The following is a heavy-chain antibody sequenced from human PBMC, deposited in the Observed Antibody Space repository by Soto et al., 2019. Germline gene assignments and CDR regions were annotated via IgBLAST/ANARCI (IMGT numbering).Heavy chain of an antibody. Sequence: GGSLRLSCAASGFTFSNAWMNWVRQAPGKGLEWVGRIKSKTDGGTTDYAAPVKGRFTISRDDSKNTLYLQMNSLKTEDTAVYYCTTDHDYGDYRYYYYGMDVWGQGTTVTVSS. CDR1: GFTFSNAW. V-gene: IGHV3-15*07. D-gene: IGHD4-17*01. CDR3: TTDHDYGDYRYYYYGMDV. J-gene: IGHJ6*02. CDR2: IKSKTDGGTT.